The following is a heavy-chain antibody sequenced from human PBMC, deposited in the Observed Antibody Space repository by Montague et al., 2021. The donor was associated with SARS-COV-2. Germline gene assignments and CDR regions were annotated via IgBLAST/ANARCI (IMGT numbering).Heavy chain of an antibody. D-gene: IGHD3-22*01. J-gene: IGHJ3*01. Sequence: SETLSLTCTVSGGSISSSSYYWGWIRQPPGKGLEWIGSIYYSGSTYYNPSLKSRVTISVDTTKNQFSLKLSSVTAADTAVYYCARFTTSYYYDSKAAPATPGAFDVWGQGTTVTVSS. CDR2: IYYSGST. V-gene: IGHV4-39*01. CDR1: GGSISSSSYY. CDR3: ARFTTSYYYDSKAAPATPGAFDV.